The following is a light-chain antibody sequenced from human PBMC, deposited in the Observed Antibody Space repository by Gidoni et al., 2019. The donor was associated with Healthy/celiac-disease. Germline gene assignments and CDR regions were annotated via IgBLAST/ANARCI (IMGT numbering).Light chain of an antibody. CDR3: QGWDSSTRVV. CDR1: KLGDKY. V-gene: IGLV3-1*01. CDR2: QDN. J-gene: IGLJ2*01. Sequence: SFELTQPPSVSVSPGQTASITCSGDKLGDKYACWYQQKPGQSPAVVIYQDNKRPSGIPERFSGSNSGNTATLTISGTQAMDEADYDCQGWDSSTRVVFGGGTKLTVL.